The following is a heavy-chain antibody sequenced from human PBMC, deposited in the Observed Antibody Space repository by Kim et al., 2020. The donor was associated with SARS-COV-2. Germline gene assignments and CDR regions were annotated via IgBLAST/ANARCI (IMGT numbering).Heavy chain of an antibody. Sequence: YAQKVQGRFTMTRDTSISTAYMELSRLRSDDTAVYYCARGRGYYDSIDYWGQGTLVTVSS. D-gene: IGHD3-22*01. V-gene: IGHV1-2*02. CDR3: ARGRGYYDSIDY. J-gene: IGHJ4*02.